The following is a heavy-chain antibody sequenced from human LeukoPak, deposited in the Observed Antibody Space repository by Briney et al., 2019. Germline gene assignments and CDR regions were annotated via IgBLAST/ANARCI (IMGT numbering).Heavy chain of an antibody. Sequence: GESLRLSCAASGFTFSRYLMHWVRQAPGEGLVWVSRINSDGNTINYADSVKGRFTVSRDNAKNTLYLQMNSLRAEDTAVYYCARDWDYSNYGYNWFDPWGQGTLVTVPS. J-gene: IGHJ5*02. CDR3: ARDWDYSNYGYNWFDP. D-gene: IGHD4-11*01. CDR1: GFTFSRYL. V-gene: IGHV3-74*01. CDR2: INSDGNTI.